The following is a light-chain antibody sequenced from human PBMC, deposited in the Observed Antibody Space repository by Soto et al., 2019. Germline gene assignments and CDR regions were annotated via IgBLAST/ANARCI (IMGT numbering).Light chain of an antibody. CDR2: GAS. CDR1: QTVRANY. J-gene: IGKJ5*01. CDR3: QQSDT. Sequence: EIVLTQSPGTLSLSRGDIATLSCRARQTVRANYLAWYQQKRGQAPRLVIHGASNRATDIPDRISGSGSGTDFTLTISRLEPEDFAVYYCQQSDTFGQGTRLEIK. V-gene: IGKV3-20*01.